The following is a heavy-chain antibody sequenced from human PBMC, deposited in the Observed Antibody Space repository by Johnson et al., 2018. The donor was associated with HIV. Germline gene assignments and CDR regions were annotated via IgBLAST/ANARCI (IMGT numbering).Heavy chain of an antibody. D-gene: IGHD3-3*01. CDR2: ISYDGSNK. Sequence: QVQLVESGGGVVQPGRSLRLSCAASGFTFSSYAMHWVRQAPGQGLEWVAVISYDGSNKYYVDSVKGRFTISRDNSKNTLYLKMNSLRAEDRAVYYCARDNLATPFGAFDFWGQGTMVIVSS. CDR3: ARDNLATPFGAFDF. CDR1: GFTFSSYA. V-gene: IGHV3-30*04. J-gene: IGHJ3*01.